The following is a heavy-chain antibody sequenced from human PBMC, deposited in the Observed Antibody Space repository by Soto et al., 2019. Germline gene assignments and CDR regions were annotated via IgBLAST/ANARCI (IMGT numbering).Heavy chain of an antibody. CDR1: GFTLSGYW. Sequence: AGGSLRLSCTASGFTLSGYWMHWVRQAPGKGLVWVSRINSDGSTTAYADSVRGRFTISRDYAKNTMYLQMNSLGAEDPAVYYCARAGYCSSTSCKLALDIWGQGTTVTVSS. CDR3: ARAGYCSSTSCKLALDI. J-gene: IGHJ3*02. D-gene: IGHD2-2*01. CDR2: INSDGSTT. V-gene: IGHV3-74*01.